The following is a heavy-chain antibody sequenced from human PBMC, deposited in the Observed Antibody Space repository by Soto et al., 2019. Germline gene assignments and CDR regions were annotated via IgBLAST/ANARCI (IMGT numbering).Heavy chain of an antibody. CDR3: AKARASIGDAFDI. CDR1: GFTFSSYA. J-gene: IGHJ3*02. D-gene: IGHD2-21*01. V-gene: IGHV3-23*01. CDR2: ISGSGGST. Sequence: EVQLLESGGGLVQPGGSLRLSCAASGFTFSSYAMSWVRQAPGKGLEWVSAISGSGGSTYYADSVKGRFTISRDNSKNTLYRQMNSLRAEDTAVYYCAKARASIGDAFDIWGQGTMVTVSS.